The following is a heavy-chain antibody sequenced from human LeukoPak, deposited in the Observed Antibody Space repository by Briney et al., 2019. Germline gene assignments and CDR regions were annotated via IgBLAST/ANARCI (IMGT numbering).Heavy chain of an antibody. D-gene: IGHD1-26*01. CDR2: IKEEGSEK. J-gene: IGHJ5*02. V-gene: IGHV3-7*04. Sequence: GGSLRLSCASSGFTFSSYWMSWVRQAPGKGLEWVVNIKEEGSEKYYVESVKGKFTNSRDNAKNSLYLQMNSLRVEDTAVYYCARDPSGDSGSFPWGQGTLVTVSS. CDR3: ARDPSGDSGSFP. CDR1: GFTFSSYW.